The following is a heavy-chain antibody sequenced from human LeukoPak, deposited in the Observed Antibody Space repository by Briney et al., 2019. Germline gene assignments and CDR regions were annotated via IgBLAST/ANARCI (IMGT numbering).Heavy chain of an antibody. J-gene: IGHJ5*02. CDR1: GGSFSGYY. CDR3: ARGGFRYNWNYGPNWFDP. V-gene: IGHV4-34*01. D-gene: IGHD1-7*01. Sequence: SETLSLTCAVYGGSFSGYYWSWIRQPPGKGLEWIGEINHSGSTNYNPSFKSRVTISVDTSKNQFSLKLSSVTAADTAVYYCARGGFRYNWNYGPNWFDPWGQGTLVTVSS. CDR2: INHSGST.